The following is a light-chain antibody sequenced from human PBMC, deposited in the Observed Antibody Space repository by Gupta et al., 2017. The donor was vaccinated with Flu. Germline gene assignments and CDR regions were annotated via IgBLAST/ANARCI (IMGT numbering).Light chain of an antibody. J-gene: IGKJ1*01. CDR2: GSS. V-gene: IGKV3-15*01. CDR3: QQYNNWPRT. Sequence: EIVMTQSPGNLSVSPGERATLSCRASQHVRDNLAWYQHKTGQAPRLLFSGSSTRATGVPASFSGSGSGTDFTLTISSLQAEDVAIYYWQQYNNWPRTFGQGTKVEIK. CDR1: QHVRDN.